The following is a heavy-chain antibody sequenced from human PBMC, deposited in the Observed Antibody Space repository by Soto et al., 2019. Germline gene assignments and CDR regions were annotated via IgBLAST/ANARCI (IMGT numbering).Heavy chain of an antibody. CDR3: ARDQATPPLYYYYGMDV. J-gene: IGHJ6*02. Sequence: QVQLVQSGAEVKKPGSSVKVSCKASGGTFSSYAISWVRQAPGQGLEWMGGIIPIFGTANYAQKFQGRVTITADKSPSTAYMELSSLRSEDTAVYYCARDQATPPLYYYYGMDVWGQGTTVTVSS. CDR2: IIPIFGTA. CDR1: GGTFSSYA. D-gene: IGHD2-15*01. V-gene: IGHV1-69*06.